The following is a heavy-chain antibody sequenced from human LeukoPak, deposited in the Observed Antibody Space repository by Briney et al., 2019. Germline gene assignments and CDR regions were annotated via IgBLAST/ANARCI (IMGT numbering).Heavy chain of an antibody. D-gene: IGHD2-2*01. CDR2: ISYDGSNK. CDR1: GFTFSSYA. Sequence: PGGSLRLSCAASGFTFSSYAMHWVRQAPGKGLEWVAVISYDGSNKYYADSVKGRFTISRDNSKNTLYLQMNSLRAEDTAVYYCARVGSPYCSSTSCPYHFDYWGQGTLVTVSS. J-gene: IGHJ4*02. CDR3: ARVGSPYCSSTSCPYHFDY. V-gene: IGHV3-30-3*01.